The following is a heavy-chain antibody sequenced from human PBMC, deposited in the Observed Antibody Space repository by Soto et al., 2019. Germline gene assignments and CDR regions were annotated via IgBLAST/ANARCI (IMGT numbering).Heavy chain of an antibody. CDR1: GYTFTSYA. CDR2: INAGNGNT. Sequence: ASVKVSCKASGYTFTSYAMHWVRQAPGQRLEWMGWINAGNGNTKYSQKFQGRVTITRDTSASTAYMELSSLRSEDTAEYYCARPRLILWFGDLREWFDPWGQGTLVTVSS. CDR3: ARPRLILWFGDLREWFDP. D-gene: IGHD3-10*01. J-gene: IGHJ5*02. V-gene: IGHV1-3*01.